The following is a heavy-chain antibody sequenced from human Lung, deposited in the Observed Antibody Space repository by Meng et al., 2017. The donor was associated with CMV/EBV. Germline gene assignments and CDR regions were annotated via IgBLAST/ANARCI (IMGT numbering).Heavy chain of an antibody. CDR1: GYTLTSYS. CDR3: ATGYCTDGVFHFDP. CDR2: VNTNTGNT. V-gene: IGHV7-4-1*02. J-gene: IGHJ5*02. Sequence: HVQRVTSWTEVEKPGASVKVCREASGYTLTSYSMNWVRQAPGHGLEWMEWVNTNTGNTTYAQGFTVRFVFSLDTSVSTAYLQISSLKAEVTAVYYCATGYCTDGVFHFDPWGQGTLVTVSS. D-gene: IGHD2-8*01.